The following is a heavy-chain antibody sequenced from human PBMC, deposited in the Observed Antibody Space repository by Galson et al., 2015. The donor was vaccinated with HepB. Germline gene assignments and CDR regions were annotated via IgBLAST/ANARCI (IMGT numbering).Heavy chain of an antibody. V-gene: IGHV1-69*13. CDR3: ARLRGPRNVGAPLMGGYSP. J-gene: IGHJ5*02. CDR2: IIPIFGTA. Sequence: SVTVSCKASGGTFSSYAISWVRQAPGQGLEWMGGIIPIFGTANYAQKFQGRVTITADESTSTAYMELSSLRSEDTAVYYCARLRGPRNVGAPLMGGYSPWGQGTLVTVSS. CDR1: GGTFSSYA. D-gene: IGHD3-22*01.